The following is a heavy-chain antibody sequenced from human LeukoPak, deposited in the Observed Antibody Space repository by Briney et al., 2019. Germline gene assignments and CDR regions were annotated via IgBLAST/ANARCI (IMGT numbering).Heavy chain of an antibody. CDR3: ARASGSWAD. D-gene: IGHD5-12*01. J-gene: IGHJ4*02. V-gene: IGHV3-11*01. CDR2: ISNSGTTI. Sequence: GGSLRLSCAASGFTFSDYHMTWIRQAPGKGLEWVSYISNSGTTIYYADSVKGRFTIPRDNAKNSLYLQMNSLRAEDTAVYYCARASGSWADWGQGTLVTVSS. CDR1: GFTFSDYH.